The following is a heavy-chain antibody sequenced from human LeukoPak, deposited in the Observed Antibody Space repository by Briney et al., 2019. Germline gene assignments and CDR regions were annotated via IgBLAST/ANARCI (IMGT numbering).Heavy chain of an antibody. CDR3: VKPHARTGTWFFDN. CDR1: GFTFSNYS. J-gene: IGHJ4*02. CDR2: ISEKGDYI. V-gene: IGHV3-64D*06. D-gene: IGHD1/OR15-1a*01. Sequence: GGSLRLSSSASGFTFSNYSMHWVRQPPGKGLEYVSAISEKGDYIYYADSVKGRFTISRDTHHNTLYLQMSSLRAEDTAVYYCVKPHARTGTWFFDNWSQGTPVTVSS.